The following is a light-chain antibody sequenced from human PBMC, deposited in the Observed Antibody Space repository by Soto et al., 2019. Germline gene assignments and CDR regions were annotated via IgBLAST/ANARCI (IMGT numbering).Light chain of an antibody. V-gene: IGLV2-8*01. J-gene: IGLJ2*01. CDR1: SSDIGASNS. Sequence: QSALTQPPSASGSPGQSVTISCAGSSSDIGASNSVSWYQQHPGKAPKLLISEVTKRPSGVPDRFSGSKSGNTASLTVSGRQDDDEADYYCGSKDGSNNPVVFGGGTKLTVL. CDR3: GSKDGSNNPVV. CDR2: EVT.